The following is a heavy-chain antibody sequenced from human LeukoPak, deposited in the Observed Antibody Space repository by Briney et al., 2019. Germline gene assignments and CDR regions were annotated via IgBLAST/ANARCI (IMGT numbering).Heavy chain of an antibody. CDR1: GYTFTGYY. Sequence: ASVKVSCKASGYTFTGYYMHWVRQAPGQGLEWMGWINPNSGGTNYAQKFQGRVTMTRDTSISTAYMELSRLRSDDTAVYYCARPRYSSSWYDYWGQGTLVTVSS. J-gene: IGHJ4*02. V-gene: IGHV1-2*02. CDR2: INPNSGGT. D-gene: IGHD6-13*01. CDR3: ARPRYSSSWYDY.